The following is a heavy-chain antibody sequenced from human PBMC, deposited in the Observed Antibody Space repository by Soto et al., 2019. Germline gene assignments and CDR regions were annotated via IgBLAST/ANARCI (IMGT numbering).Heavy chain of an antibody. CDR3: VRAYSENYGRWDY. CDR1: DFTFSAYW. V-gene: IGHV3-74*01. Sequence: GGSLRLACAASDFTFSAYWMPWVRQPPGKGLVWVSLIHPDGTQTAYADSVKGRFDISRDNADNALYPQTNSLSAEDTPIYHCVRAYSENYGRWDYWGQGTLVTVS. J-gene: IGHJ4*02. D-gene: IGHD6-13*01. CDR2: IHPDGTQT.